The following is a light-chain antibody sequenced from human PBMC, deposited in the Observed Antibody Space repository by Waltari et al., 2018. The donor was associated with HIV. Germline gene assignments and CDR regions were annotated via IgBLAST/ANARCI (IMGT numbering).Light chain of an antibody. CDR1: STDVGGYKY. CDR2: EVN. CDR3: SSYTGTNNYV. Sequence: QSALTQPPSASGSPGQSVTISCTGTSTDVGGYKYVSWYQHHPGNAPKLIIYEVNKRPSGVPDRFSGSKSGNTASRTVSGLQTEDEADYYCSSYTGTNNYVFGTGTKVTVL. J-gene: IGLJ1*01. V-gene: IGLV2-8*01.